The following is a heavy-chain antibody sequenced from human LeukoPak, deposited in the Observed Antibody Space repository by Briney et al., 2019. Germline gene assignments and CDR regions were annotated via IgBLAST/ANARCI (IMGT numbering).Heavy chain of an antibody. D-gene: IGHD3-22*01. J-gene: IGHJ4*02. Sequence: SETLSLTCTVSGGSISSGGYYWSWIRQHPGKGLEWIGYIYYSGSTYYNPSLKSRVTISVDTSKNQFSLKLSSVTAADTAVYYCAREDSYDKYFDYWGQGTLVTVSS. CDR3: AREDSYDKYFDY. V-gene: IGHV4-31*03. CDR1: GGSISSGGYY. CDR2: IYYSGST.